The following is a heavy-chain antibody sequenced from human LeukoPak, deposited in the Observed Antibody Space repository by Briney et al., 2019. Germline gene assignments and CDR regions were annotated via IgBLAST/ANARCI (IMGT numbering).Heavy chain of an antibody. CDR1: GGSISSSSYY. V-gene: IGHV4-39*07. J-gene: IGHJ4*02. Sequence: SETLSLTCTVSGGSISSSSYYWGWIRQPPGKGLEWIGSIYYSGSTYYNPSLKSRVTISVDTSKNQFSLKLRSVTAADTAVYYCARFGYSSSWQTSFDYWGQGTLVTVSS. CDR3: ARFGYSSSWQTSFDY. CDR2: IYYSGST. D-gene: IGHD6-13*01.